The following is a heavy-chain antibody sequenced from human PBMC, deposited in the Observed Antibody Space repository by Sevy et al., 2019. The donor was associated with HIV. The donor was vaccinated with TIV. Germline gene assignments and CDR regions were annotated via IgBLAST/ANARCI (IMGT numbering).Heavy chain of an antibody. CDR1: GGSVSSGSYY. CDR2: IYYSGSP. CDR3: ARASDYYGMDV. J-gene: IGHJ6*02. Sequence: SETLSLTCTVSGGSVSSGSYYWSWIRQPPGKGLEWIGYIYYSGSPNYNPSLKSRVTISVDTSKNQFSLKLSSVTAADTAVYYCARASDYYGMDVWGQGTTVTVSS. V-gene: IGHV4-61*01.